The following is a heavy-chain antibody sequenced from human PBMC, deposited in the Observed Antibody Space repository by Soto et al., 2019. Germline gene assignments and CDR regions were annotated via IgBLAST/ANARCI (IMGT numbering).Heavy chain of an antibody. CDR2: IYPGDSDA. CDR1: GYSFLNYW. D-gene: IGHD2-21*02. J-gene: IGHJ4*02. CDR3: ARHIVDRSMTASFNY. Sequence: HGESLKISCKTSGYSFLNYWIGWVRQMPGKGLEWMGIIYPGDSDARYSPSFQGQVTISADKSISTVYLQWSSLKASDTAMYYCARHIVDRSMTASFNYWGQGTQVTVSS. V-gene: IGHV5-51*01.